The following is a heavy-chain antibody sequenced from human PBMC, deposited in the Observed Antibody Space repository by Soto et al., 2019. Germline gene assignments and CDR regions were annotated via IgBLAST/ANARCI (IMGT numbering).Heavy chain of an antibody. D-gene: IGHD2-2*01. CDR1: GYSFTSYW. CDR3: ARHAYCSSTSCPGNAFDI. J-gene: IGHJ3*02. Sequence: PGESLKISCKGSGYSFTSYWISWVRQMPGKGLEWMGRIDPSDSYTNYSPSFQGHVTISADKSISTAYLQWSSLKASDTAMYYCARHAYCSSTSCPGNAFDIWGQGTMVIVSS. V-gene: IGHV5-10-1*01. CDR2: IDPSDSYT.